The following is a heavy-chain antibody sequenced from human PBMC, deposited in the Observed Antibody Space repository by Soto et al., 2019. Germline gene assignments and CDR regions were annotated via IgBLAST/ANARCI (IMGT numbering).Heavy chain of an antibody. CDR2: ISGSGGST. CDR3: AKDRATAGTTTYYFDY. D-gene: IGHD1-1*01. V-gene: IGHV3-23*01. Sequence: PGVSLRLSCAASGFTFSSYAMSWVRQAPGKGLEWVSAISGSGGSTYYADSVKGRFTISRDNSKNTLYLQMNSLRAEDTAVYYCAKDRATAGTTTYYFDYWGQGTLVTVSS. CDR1: GFTFSSYA. J-gene: IGHJ4*02.